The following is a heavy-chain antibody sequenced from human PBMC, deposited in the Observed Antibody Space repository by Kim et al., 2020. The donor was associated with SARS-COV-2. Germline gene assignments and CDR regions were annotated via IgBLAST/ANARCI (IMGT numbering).Heavy chain of an antibody. J-gene: IGHJ5*02. Sequence: GGSLRLSCAASGFTFSSYAMSWVRQAPGKGLEWVSAISGSGGSTYYADSVKGRFTISRDNSKNTLYLQMNSLRAEDTAVYYCAKDRYYGSGSYWGDNWFDPWGQGTLVTVSS. D-gene: IGHD3-10*01. CDR3: AKDRYYGSGSYWGDNWFDP. CDR1: GFTFSSYA. V-gene: IGHV3-23*01. CDR2: ISGSGGST.